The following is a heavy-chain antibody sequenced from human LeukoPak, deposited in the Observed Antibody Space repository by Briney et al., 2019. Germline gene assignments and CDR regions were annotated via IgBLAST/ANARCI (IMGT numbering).Heavy chain of an antibody. CDR1: GYSFPSYW. Sequence: GESLKISCKGSGYSFPSYWITWVRQKPGKGLEWMGRIDPSDSYTNYSPSFQGHVTISADKSISTAYLQWSSLKASDTAMYYCARSYSGYDYLDYWGQGTLVTVSS. CDR3: ARSYSGYDYLDY. V-gene: IGHV5-10-1*01. J-gene: IGHJ4*02. CDR2: IDPSDSYT. D-gene: IGHD5-12*01.